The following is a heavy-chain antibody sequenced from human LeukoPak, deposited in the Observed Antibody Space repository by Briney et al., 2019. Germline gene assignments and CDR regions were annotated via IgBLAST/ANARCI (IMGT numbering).Heavy chain of an antibody. D-gene: IGHD6-13*01. CDR1: GYTLTELS. J-gene: IGHJ5*02. Sequence: GASVKVSCKVSGYTLTELSMHWVRQAPGKGLAWMGGFDPEDGETICAQKFQGRVTMTEDTSTDTAYMELSSLRSEDTAVYYCATGGAAAGLNWFDPWGQGTLVTVSS. CDR3: ATGGAAAGLNWFDP. CDR2: FDPEDGET. V-gene: IGHV1-24*01.